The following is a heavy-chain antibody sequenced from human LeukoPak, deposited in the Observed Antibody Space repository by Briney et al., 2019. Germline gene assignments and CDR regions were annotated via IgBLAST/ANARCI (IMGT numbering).Heavy chain of an antibody. Sequence: GRSLRLSCAASAFTFSSYDMHWVRQAPGKGLEWVALIWYDGSKKYYADSVKGRFTISRDNAKNSLYLQMNSLRAEDTALYYCARDPSGYGDYHDAFDIWGQGTMVTVSS. CDR1: AFTFSSYD. CDR2: IWYDGSKK. CDR3: ARDPSGYGDYHDAFDI. V-gene: IGHV3-33*01. J-gene: IGHJ3*02. D-gene: IGHD4-17*01.